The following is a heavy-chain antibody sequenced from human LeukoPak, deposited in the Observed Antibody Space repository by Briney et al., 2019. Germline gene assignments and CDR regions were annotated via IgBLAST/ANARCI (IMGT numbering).Heavy chain of an antibody. D-gene: IGHD1-20*01. J-gene: IGHJ5*02. CDR2: ISSSSSYI. CDR3: ARDLLYNWNPGHWFDP. V-gene: IGHV3-21*01. CDR1: GFTFSSYS. Sequence: GGSLRLSCAASGFTFSSYSMNWVRQAPGKGLEWVSSISSSSSYIYYADSVKGRFTISRDNAKNSLYLQMNSLRAEDTAVYYCARDLLYNWNPGHWFDPWGQGTLVTVSS.